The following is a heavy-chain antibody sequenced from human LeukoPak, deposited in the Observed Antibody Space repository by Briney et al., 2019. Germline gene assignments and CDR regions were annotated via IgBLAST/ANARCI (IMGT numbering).Heavy chain of an antibody. V-gene: IGHV3-30*18. D-gene: IGHD3-22*01. Sequence: GGSLRLSCAASGFTFSSYGMHWVRQAPGKGLEWVAVISYDGSNKYYADSVKGRFTISRDNSKNTLYLQMNSLRAEDTAVYYCANSLNYYDSSGYWFGFDCWGQGTLVTVSS. CDR2: ISYDGSNK. CDR1: GFTFSSYG. CDR3: ANSLNYYDSSGYWFGFDC. J-gene: IGHJ4*02.